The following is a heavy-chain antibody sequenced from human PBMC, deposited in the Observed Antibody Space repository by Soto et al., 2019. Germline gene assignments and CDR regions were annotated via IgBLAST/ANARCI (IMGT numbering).Heavy chain of an antibody. V-gene: IGHV4-59*08. J-gene: IGHJ5*02. D-gene: IGHD6-19*01. CDR3: ARHGSDSGWFFFDP. Sequence: SVTHSLTWSLAGGAIVDYDWSWIRQPPGKALEWIGYVSYSGSTDYHPSLKSRVSISIDTSKNQFSLKMISVTAADTAVYYCARHGSDSGWFFFDPWGQGALVTVS. CDR1: GGAIVDYD. CDR2: VSYSGST.